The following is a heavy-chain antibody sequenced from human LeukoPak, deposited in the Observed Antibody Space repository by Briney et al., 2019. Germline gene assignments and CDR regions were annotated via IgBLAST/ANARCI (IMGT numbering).Heavy chain of an antibody. CDR3: ARDPSDNWFDP. J-gene: IGHJ5*02. D-gene: IGHD3-10*01. V-gene: IGHV1-2*02. CDR1: GYTFTSYG. Sequence: ASVKVSCKASGYTFTSYGISWVRQAPGQGLEWMGWINPNSGGTNYAQKFQGRVTMTRDTSISTAYMELSRLRSDDTAVYYCARDPSDNWFDPWGQGTLVTVSS. CDR2: INPNSGGT.